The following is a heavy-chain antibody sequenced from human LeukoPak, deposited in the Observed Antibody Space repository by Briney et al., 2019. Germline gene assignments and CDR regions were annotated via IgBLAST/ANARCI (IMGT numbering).Heavy chain of an antibody. J-gene: IGHJ4*02. Sequence: PSETLSLTCTVSGGSISSGGYYWSWIRQHPGKGLEWIGYVYYSGNTYYNPSLKSRVTISIDTSKSQFFLKLSSVTAADTAVYYCARDSKRRDYDIGGSYSYYFDYWGQGTLVTVSS. V-gene: IGHV4-31*03. CDR2: VYYSGNT. CDR1: GGSISSGGYY. D-gene: IGHD3-22*01. CDR3: ARDSKRRDYDIGGSYSYYFDY.